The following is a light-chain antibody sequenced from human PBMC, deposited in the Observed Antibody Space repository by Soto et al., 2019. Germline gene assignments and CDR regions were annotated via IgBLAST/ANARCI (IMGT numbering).Light chain of an antibody. V-gene: IGKV3-20*01. CDR3: PQYGASPLT. J-gene: IGKJ4*01. CDR2: GAS. Sequence: EIVLTQFPGTLSLSPGERATLSCRASHNVATNYLAWYHQKPGQAPRLLIYGASNRATGIPDRFSGTGSGTDFSLTISILEPEDISVYFCPQYGASPLTFGGGTKVEIK. CDR1: HNVATNY.